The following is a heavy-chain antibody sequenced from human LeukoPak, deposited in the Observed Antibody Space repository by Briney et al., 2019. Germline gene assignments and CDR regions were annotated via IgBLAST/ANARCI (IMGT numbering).Heavy chain of an antibody. CDR2: IKQDGSEK. CDR3: ARADYDILTGSYHFDY. Sequence: GGSLRLSCAASGFTFSSYWMSWVRQAPGKGLEWVANIKQDGSEKYYVDSVKGRFTISRDNAKNSLYLQMNSLRAEDTAVYYCARADYDILTGSYHFDYWGQGTLVTVSS. J-gene: IGHJ4*02. CDR1: GFTFSSYW. D-gene: IGHD3-9*01. V-gene: IGHV3-7*01.